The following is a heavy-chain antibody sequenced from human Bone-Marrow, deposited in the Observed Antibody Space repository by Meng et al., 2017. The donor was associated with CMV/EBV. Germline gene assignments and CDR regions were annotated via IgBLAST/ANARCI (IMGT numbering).Heavy chain of an antibody. CDR2: IRSKANSYAT. V-gene: IGHV3-73*01. CDR3: ALGVVVVIANPIHYYYYGMDV. Sequence: GESLKIACAASGFTFSGSAMHWVRQASGKGLEWVGRIRSKANSYATAYAASVKGRFTISRDDSKNTAYLQMNSLKTEDTAAYYCALGVVVVIANPIHYYYYGMDVWGQGTTVTVSS. D-gene: IGHD2-21*01. J-gene: IGHJ6*02. CDR1: GFTFSGSA.